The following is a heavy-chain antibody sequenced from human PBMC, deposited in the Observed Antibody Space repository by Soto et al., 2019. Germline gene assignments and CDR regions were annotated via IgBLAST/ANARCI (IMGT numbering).Heavy chain of an antibody. J-gene: IGHJ6*02. D-gene: IGHD4-17*01. Sequence: EVQLVESGGGLVQPGGSLILSCAASGFTFSTYHMNWVRQAPGKGLEWVSYIHSGGSRIYYADSVKGRFTISRDNAKNLLYLQMNSLRAEDTAVYYCARDGSTVTTNYHYAMDVWGQGTTVTVSS. CDR3: ARDGSTVTTNYHYAMDV. CDR1: GFTFSTYH. V-gene: IGHV3-48*03. CDR2: IHSGGSRI.